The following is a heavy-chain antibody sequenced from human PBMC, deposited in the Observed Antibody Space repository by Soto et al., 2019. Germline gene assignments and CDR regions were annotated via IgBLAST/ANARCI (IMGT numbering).Heavy chain of an antibody. J-gene: IGHJ4*02. CDR2: IYRSGNT. V-gene: IGHV4-59*01. CDR3: ECRAY. Sequence: KTLAPLSLTSSVSGGSISSYDWSRIRQPPGKGLEWIGYIYRSGNTNYTPSLTSRVTIAVDTSKNQFSLKLSSVTGADTAVYYYECRAYWGQGALVTVSS. CDR1: GGSISSYD.